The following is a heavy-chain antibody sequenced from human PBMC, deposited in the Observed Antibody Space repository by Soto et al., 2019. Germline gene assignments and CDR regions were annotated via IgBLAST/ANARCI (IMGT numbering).Heavy chain of an antibody. CDR2: ISSTSSHI. CDR1: EFSFSTCN. CDR3: ARDPAADGYYGMDV. J-gene: IGHJ6*02. D-gene: IGHD6-13*01. V-gene: IGHV3-21*01. Sequence: VQLVESGGGLVKPGGSLRLSCVASEFSFSTCNMNWVRQAPGKGLEWVSFISSTSSHIHYADSVKGRFTISRDNAKNSLYLQMNSLRAEDTAVYYCARDPAADGYYGMDVWGQGTTVTVSS.